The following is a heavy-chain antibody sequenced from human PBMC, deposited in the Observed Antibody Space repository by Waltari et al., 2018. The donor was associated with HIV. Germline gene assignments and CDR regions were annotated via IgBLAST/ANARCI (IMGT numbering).Heavy chain of an antibody. D-gene: IGHD3-3*01. Sequence: QVHLVQYVAEIKKPRASVRVSCRASGSDSIAFDINWVRRAPGRGLEWVGWMNPDNGDAGYGHKFKGRFTLTRDTTTDTAYMDVTNLKSEDTAIYYCTKGRRGALFGDEWGQGTLVTVSS. CDR3: TKGRRGALFGDE. CDR2: MNPDNGDA. CDR1: GSDSIAFD. J-gene: IGHJ4*02. V-gene: IGHV1-8*02.